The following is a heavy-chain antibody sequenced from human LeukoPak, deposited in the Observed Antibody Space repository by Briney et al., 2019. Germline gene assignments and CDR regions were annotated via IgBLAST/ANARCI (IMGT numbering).Heavy chain of an antibody. CDR2: ISGSGGST. J-gene: IGHJ3*02. CDR1: GFTFSSYG. D-gene: IGHD6-25*01. Sequence: GGSLRLSCAASGFTFSSYGMSWVRQAPGKGLEWVLAISGSGGSTYYADSVKGRFTISRDNSKNTLYLQMNSLRAEDTAVYYCAKPHEAGGAFDIWGQGTMVTVSS. V-gene: IGHV3-23*01. CDR3: AKPHEAGGAFDI.